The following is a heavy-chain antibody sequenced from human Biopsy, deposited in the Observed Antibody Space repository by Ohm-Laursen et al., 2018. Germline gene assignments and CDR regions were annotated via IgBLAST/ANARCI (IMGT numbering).Heavy chain of an antibody. CDR3: AKCMTGGSNYYFHH. Sequence: GSLRLSCAASGFTFSSYSMNWVRQAPGKGLEWVSSISTSSTYIYYADSVKGRFSISRDDALNSLYLQMNSLRAEDTAVYYCAKCMTGGSNYYFHHCGQGTLVTVSS. J-gene: IGHJ4*02. D-gene: IGHD2-8*01. CDR1: GFTFSSYS. V-gene: IGHV3-21*03. CDR2: ISTSSTYI.